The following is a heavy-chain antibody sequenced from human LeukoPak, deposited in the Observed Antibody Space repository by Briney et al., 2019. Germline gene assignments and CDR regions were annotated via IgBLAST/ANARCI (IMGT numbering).Heavy chain of an antibody. V-gene: IGHV4-59*01. CDR2: IHYSGST. CDR1: GGSISGYY. D-gene: IGHD6-19*01. Sequence: ETLSLTCSVSGGSISGYYWSWIRQPPGKGLEWIGYIHYSGSTNYNPSLKSRVTISVDTSKNQFSLKLSSVAAADTAVYFCARTQEAGYSSGRYDSYYYYMDVWGKGTTVTISS. J-gene: IGHJ6*03. CDR3: ARTQEAGYSSGRYDSYYYYMDV.